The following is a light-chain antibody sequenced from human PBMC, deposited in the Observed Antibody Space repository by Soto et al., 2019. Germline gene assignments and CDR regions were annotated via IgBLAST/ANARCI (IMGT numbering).Light chain of an antibody. CDR3: QQRSNWPPT. CDR1: QSVSSY. J-gene: IGKJ4*01. V-gene: IGKV3-11*01. CDR2: DAS. Sequence: EIVSTQSPATPSLSPGERATLSCRASQSVSSYLAWYQQKPGQAPRFLIYDASNRATGIPARFSGSGSGTDFTLTISSLEPEDFAVYYCQQRSNWPPTFGGGTKVDIK.